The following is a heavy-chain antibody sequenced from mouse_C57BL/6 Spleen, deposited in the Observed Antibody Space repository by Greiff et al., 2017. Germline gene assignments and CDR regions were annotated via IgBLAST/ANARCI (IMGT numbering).Heavy chain of an antibody. CDR3: ARRYDGYLGFAD. Sequence: EVQLVESGGDLVKPGGSLKLSCAASGFTFSSYGMSLVRQTPDKRLEWVATISSGGSYTYYPDSVKGRFTISRDNAKNTLYLQMSILKSEDTAMYYCARRYDGYLGFADWGQGTLVTVSA. CDR1: GFTFSSYG. D-gene: IGHD2-3*01. V-gene: IGHV5-6*01. J-gene: IGHJ3*01. CDR2: ISSGGSYT.